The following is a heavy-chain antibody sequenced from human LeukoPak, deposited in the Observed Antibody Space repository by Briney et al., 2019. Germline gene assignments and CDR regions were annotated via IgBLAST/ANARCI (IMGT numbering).Heavy chain of an antibody. V-gene: IGHV4-4*07. CDR1: GGSISSYY. CDR2: IYTSGST. D-gene: IGHD6-13*01. Sequence: SETLSLXCTVSGGSISSYYWSWIRQPAGKALEWIGRIYTSGSTNYNPSLKSRVTMSVDTSKNQFSLKLSSVTAADTAVYYCARESSSSWAVDYWGQGTLVTVSS. J-gene: IGHJ4*02. CDR3: ARESSSSWAVDY.